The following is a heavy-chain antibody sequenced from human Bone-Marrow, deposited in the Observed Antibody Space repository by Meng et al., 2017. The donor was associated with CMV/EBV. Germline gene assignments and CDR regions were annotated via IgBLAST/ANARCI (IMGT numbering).Heavy chain of an antibody. CDR1: GFTFGDYA. CDR2: IRSKTYGGTT. V-gene: IGHV3-49*04. J-gene: IGHJ4*02. Sequence: GESLKISCTASGFTFGDYAMSWVRQPPGKGLEWVGFIRSKTYGGTTEDAASVKGRFTISRDDSKSILYLQMSSLKTEETAVYDCTRDLGSRDFWSAEGFFDYWGQGTLVTVSS. D-gene: IGHD3-3*01. CDR3: TRDLGSRDFWSAEGFFDY.